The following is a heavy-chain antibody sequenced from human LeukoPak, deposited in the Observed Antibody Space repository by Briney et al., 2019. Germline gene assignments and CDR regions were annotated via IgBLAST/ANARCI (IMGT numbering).Heavy chain of an antibody. CDR2: IYHSGST. Sequence: SETLSLTCAVSGYSISSGYYWCWIRQPPGKGLEWIGSIYHSGSTYYNPSLKSRVTISVDTSKNQFSLKLSSVTAADTAVYYCARQGSYWKYYFDYWGQGTLVTVSS. CDR1: GYSISSGYY. D-gene: IGHD1-26*01. V-gene: IGHV4-38-2*01. CDR3: ARQGSYWKYYFDY. J-gene: IGHJ4*02.